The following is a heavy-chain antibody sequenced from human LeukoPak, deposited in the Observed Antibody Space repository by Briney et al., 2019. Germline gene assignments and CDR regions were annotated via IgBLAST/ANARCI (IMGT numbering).Heavy chain of an antibody. CDR1: GITLSDFW. J-gene: IGHJ4*02. Sequence: GGSLRLSCAASGITLSDFWFSWVRQAPWKGLEWVARIKAKIHGETIDHAAPVRGRFIISRGDSRNTVYLQMNSLKFEDTAMYYCTRRSTIWGRGTRVTVSS. D-gene: IGHD5-24*01. V-gene: IGHV3-15*01. CDR3: TRRSTI. CDR2: IKAKIHGETI.